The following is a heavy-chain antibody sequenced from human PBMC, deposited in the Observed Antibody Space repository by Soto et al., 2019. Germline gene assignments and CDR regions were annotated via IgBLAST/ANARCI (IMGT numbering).Heavy chain of an antibody. CDR3: AKGVDTAMFGEYYFDY. CDR2: ISGSGGST. D-gene: IGHD3-10*02. Sequence: EVQLLESGGGLVQPGGSLRLSCAASGFTFSSYAMSWVRQAPGKGLEWVAAISGSGGSTYYADSVKGRFTISRDNSKNTLYLQMNSLRAEDTAVYYCAKGVDTAMFGEYYFDYWGQGTLVTVSS. J-gene: IGHJ4*02. V-gene: IGHV3-23*01. CDR1: GFTFSSYA.